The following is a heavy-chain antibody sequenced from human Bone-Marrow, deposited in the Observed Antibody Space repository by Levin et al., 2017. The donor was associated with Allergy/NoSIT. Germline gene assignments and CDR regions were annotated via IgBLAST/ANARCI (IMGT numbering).Heavy chain of an antibody. J-gene: IGHJ5*01. CDR2: IASSGTST. CDR1: GFTFSTMG. D-gene: IGHD3-22*01. V-gene: IGHV3-23*05. CDR3: AKPRPSGWPDS. Sequence: SCAASGFTFSTMGMHWVRQAPGKGLEWVSNIASSGTSTYYADSVKGRFTVSRDNSKNTLYLQMSSLRVEDTAVYYCAKPRPSGWPDSWGQGTLVTVSS.